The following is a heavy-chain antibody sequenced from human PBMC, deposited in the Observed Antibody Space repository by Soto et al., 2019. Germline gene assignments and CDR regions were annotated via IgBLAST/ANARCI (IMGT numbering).Heavy chain of an antibody. Sequence: QVQLVQSGTEVKRPGASVKVSCKASGYTFSNYGVSWMRQAPGQGLEWVGWFNPANQNTNYEQKFQDRVSMTADTSTSTAYMELRGLRSSATAVDYCARVKFGDPFDFWGQGTLVTVSS. J-gene: IGHJ4*02. D-gene: IGHD2-21*02. CDR1: GYTFSNYG. CDR3: ARVKFGDPFDF. V-gene: IGHV1-18*01. CDR2: FNPANQNT.